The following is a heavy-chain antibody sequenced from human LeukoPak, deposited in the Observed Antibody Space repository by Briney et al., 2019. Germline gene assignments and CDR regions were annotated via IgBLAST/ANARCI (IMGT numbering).Heavy chain of an antibody. D-gene: IGHD1-26*01. Sequence: GGSLRLSCAVSGFTFSSYSMNWVHQAPGKGLEWVSHITASGTAMFYADSVKGRFTISRDNAKHPLYLQMNSLRDEDTAVYYCASSGSYRFDYWGQGTLVTVSS. CDR3: ASSGSYRFDY. CDR2: ITASGTAM. J-gene: IGHJ4*02. CDR1: GFTFSSYS. V-gene: IGHV3-48*02.